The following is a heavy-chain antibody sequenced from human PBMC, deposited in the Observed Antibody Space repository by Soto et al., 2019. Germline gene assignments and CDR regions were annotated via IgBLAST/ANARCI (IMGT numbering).Heavy chain of an antibody. CDR1: GYTFTGHY. Sequence: ASVKVSCKASGYTFTGHYIHWVRQAPEQGPEWMGEIGPESGATRYAQRFQGRVTMTRDMSITTVYMELNNLSPDDTAVYYCGRGRSGQIVVFYWGQGTPVTSPQ. CDR2: IGPESGAT. V-gene: IGHV1-2*02. J-gene: IGHJ4*02. CDR3: GRGRSGQIVVFY. D-gene: IGHD1-26*01.